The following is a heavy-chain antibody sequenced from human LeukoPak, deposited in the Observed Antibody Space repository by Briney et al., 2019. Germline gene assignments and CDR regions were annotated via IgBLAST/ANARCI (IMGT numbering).Heavy chain of an antibody. V-gene: IGHV4-39*01. J-gene: IGHJ4*02. CDR3: ARCLVGATLIYY. CDR2: IYYSGGT. CDR1: GGSISSSSYY. Sequence: SEALSLTCTVSGGSISSSSYYWGWIRQPPGKGLEWIGSIYYSGGTYYNPSLKSRVTISVDTSKNQFSLKLCSVTAADTAVYYCARCLVGATLIYYWVQGTLVTVSS. D-gene: IGHD1-26*01.